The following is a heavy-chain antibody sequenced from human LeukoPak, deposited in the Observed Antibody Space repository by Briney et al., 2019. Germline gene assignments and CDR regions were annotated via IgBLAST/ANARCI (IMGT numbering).Heavy chain of an antibody. CDR1: GFTFSSYW. CDR2: IKQDGSEK. CDR3: ARDIGRYYYDSSGYSY. D-gene: IGHD3-22*01. J-gene: IGHJ4*02. V-gene: IGHV3-7*01. Sequence: GGSLRLSCAASGFTFSSYWMSWVRQAPGKGLEWVANIKQDGSEKYYVDSVRGRFTISRDNAKNSLYLQMYSLRAEDTAVYYCARDIGRYYYDSSGYSYWGQGTLVTVSS.